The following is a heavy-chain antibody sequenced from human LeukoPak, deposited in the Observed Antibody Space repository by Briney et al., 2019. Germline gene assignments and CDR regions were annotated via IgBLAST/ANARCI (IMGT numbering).Heavy chain of an antibody. V-gene: IGHV3-7*01. J-gene: IGHJ4*02. D-gene: IGHD1-1*01. CDR3: AKLMNEGTTYDH. CDR2: MRRDGSLI. CDR1: GFAFGRFW. Sequence: PGGSLRLSCAASGFAFGRFWMSWVRQAPGRGLQWVASMRRDGSLIYYLDSVRGRFIISRDNARNSLYLQMNSLRVEDTAIHYCAKLMNEGTTYDHWGQGALVTVSS.